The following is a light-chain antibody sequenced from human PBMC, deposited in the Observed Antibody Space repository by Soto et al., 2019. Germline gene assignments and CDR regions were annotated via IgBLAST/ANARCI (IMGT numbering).Light chain of an antibody. CDR2: GAS. CDR3: QQYNSYPIT. Sequence: QMTQSPSTLSASIGDRVTITCRASQSISRWLAWSQQKPGKAPNLLIYGASSLESGVPSRFSGSGSGTEFTLTISSLQPDDFATYYCQQYNSYPITFGQGTRLEI. J-gene: IGKJ5*01. V-gene: IGKV1-5*01. CDR1: QSISRW.